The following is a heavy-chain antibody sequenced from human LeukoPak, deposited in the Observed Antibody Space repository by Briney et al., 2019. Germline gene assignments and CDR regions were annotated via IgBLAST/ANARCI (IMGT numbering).Heavy chain of an antibody. CDR3: ARDGPSNWFQP. V-gene: IGHV1-2*02. Sequence: SVKLSCKAYGYTFTGYYMHWVRHAPGQGLEWMGWINPNNGGTMYAQRFQGRVTETRDTSISTAYMELRWLRSDDTAVYYCARDGPSNWFQPWGQGTRVTVS. J-gene: IGHJ5*02. CDR2: INPNNGGT. CDR1: GYTFTGYY.